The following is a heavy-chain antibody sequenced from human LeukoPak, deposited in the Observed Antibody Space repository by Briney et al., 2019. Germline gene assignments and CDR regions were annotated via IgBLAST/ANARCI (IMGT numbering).Heavy chain of an antibody. CDR1: GYTFTGYY. V-gene: IGHV1-24*01. J-gene: IGHJ4*02. CDR3: ATESNYYDSSGYYREGYFFDY. CDR2: FDPEDGET. D-gene: IGHD3-22*01. Sequence: ASVKVSCKASGYTFTGYYMHWVRQAPGKGLEWMGGFDPEDGETIYAQKFQGRVTMTEDTSTDTAYMELSSLRSEDTAVYYCATESNYYDSSGYYREGYFFDYWGQGTLVTVSS.